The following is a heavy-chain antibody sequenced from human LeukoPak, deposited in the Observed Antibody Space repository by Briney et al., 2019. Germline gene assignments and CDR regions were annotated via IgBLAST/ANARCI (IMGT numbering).Heavy chain of an antibody. CDR2: IYYSGST. CDR3: ARDSSGYYPLY. J-gene: IGHJ4*02. D-gene: IGHD3-22*01. V-gene: IGHV4-39*01. Sequence: PSETLSLTCTVSGGSISSGSYYWGWIRQPPGKGLEWIGSIYYSGSTYYNPSLKSRVTISVDTSKNQFSLKLSSVTAADTAVYYCARDSSGYYPLYWGQGTLVTVSS. CDR1: GGSISSGSYY.